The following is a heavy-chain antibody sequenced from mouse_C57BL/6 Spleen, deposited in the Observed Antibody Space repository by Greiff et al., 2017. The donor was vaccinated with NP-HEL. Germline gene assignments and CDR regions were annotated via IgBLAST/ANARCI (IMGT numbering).Heavy chain of an antibody. V-gene: IGHV5-16*01. J-gene: IGHJ4*01. CDR2: INYDGSST. CDR3: ARLITTRAMDY. CDR1: GFTFSDYY. Sequence: EVMLVESEGGLVQPGRSMKLSCTASGFTFSDYYMAWVRQVPEKGLEWVANINYDGSSTYYLDSLKSRFIISRDNAKNILYLQMSSLKSEDTATYYCARLITTRAMDYWGQGTSVTVSS. D-gene: IGHD1-1*01.